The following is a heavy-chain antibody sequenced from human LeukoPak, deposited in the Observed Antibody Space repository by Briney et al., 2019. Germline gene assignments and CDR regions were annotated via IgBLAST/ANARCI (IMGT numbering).Heavy chain of an antibody. J-gene: IGHJ4*02. CDR3: ARDRADVDTAMDFDY. CDR2: ISGSGGST. V-gene: IGHV3-23*01. Sequence: PGGSLRLSCAASGFTFSSYGMTWVRRAPGKGLEWVSAISGSGGSTYYGDSVKGRFTISRDNSKNTLYLQMNSLRAEDTAVYYCARDRADVDTAMDFDYWGQGTLVTVSS. D-gene: IGHD5-18*01. CDR1: GFTFSSYG.